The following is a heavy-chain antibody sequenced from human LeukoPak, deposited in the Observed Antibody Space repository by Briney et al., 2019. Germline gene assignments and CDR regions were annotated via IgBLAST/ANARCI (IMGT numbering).Heavy chain of an antibody. V-gene: IGHV4-39*01. CDR3: ASGLAVGGVPDC. CDR2: FYYSGKT. D-gene: IGHD2-8*02. J-gene: IGHJ4*02. Sequence: SETLSLTCSVSGDSISSSKYYWGWVRQPPGKGLESIGGFYYSGKTYHPPSLKSRVTVSVDTAKNQFSLKMTSVTAADTAVYYCASGLAVGGVPDCWGQGTLVTVSS. CDR1: GDSISSSKYY.